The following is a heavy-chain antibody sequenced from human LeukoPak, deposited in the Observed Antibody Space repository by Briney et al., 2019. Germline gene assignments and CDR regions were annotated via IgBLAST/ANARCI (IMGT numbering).Heavy chain of an antibody. V-gene: IGHV3-11*04. CDR1: GFTFSDNY. CDR2: ISSSGSI. CDR3: ARDWRDSSGKFPNDAFDI. J-gene: IGHJ3*02. D-gene: IGHD3-22*01. Sequence: GGSLRLSCAASGFTFSDNYMSWIRQAPGKGLEWVSYISSSGSIYYADSAKGRFTISRDNVKNSLYLQMNSLRAEDTAVYYCARDWRDSSGKFPNDAFDIWGQGTMVTVSS.